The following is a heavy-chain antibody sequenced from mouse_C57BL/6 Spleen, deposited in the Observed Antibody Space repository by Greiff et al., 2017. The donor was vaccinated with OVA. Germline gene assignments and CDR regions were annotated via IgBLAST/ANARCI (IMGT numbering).Heavy chain of an antibody. D-gene: IGHD2-4*01. CDR2: ISSGSSTI. Sequence: EVKLMESGGGLVKPGGSLKLSCAASGFTFSDYGMHWVRQAPEKGLEWVAYISSGSSTIYYADTVKGRFTISRDNAKNTLFLQMTSLRSEDTAMYYCARTYKDYGAWFAYWGQGTLVTVSA. CDR1: GFTFSDYG. V-gene: IGHV5-17*01. CDR3: ARTYKDYGAWFAY. J-gene: IGHJ3*01.